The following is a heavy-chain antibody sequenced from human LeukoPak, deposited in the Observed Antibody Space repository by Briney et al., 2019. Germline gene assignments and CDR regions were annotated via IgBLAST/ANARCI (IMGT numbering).Heavy chain of an antibody. CDR3: ATEGPVLYQLLLDDAFDI. J-gene: IGHJ3*02. Sequence: ASVKVSCKASGYTFTGYYMHWVRQAPGQGLEWMGWINPNSGGTNYAQKFQGWVTMTRDTSISTAYMELSRLRSDDTAVYYCATEGPVLYQLLLDDAFDIWGQGTMVTVSS. D-gene: IGHD2-2*01. CDR1: GYTFTGYY. V-gene: IGHV1-2*04. CDR2: INPNSGGT.